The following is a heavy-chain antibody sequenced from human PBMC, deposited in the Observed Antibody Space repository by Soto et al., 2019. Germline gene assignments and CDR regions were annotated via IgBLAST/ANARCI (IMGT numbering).Heavy chain of an antibody. J-gene: IGHJ4*02. Sequence: QVQLVQSGAEVKKPGASVKVSCKASGYTFTSYAIHWVRQAPGQRLEWMGWINTAKDTTKYSQKFQGRVTITRDTSMTIIYMELSSLRSDDTAVYYCARGCSWSYFDYWGQGTLVTVSS. V-gene: IGHV1-3*04. CDR1: GYTFTSYA. CDR3: ARGCSWSYFDY. CDR2: INTAKDTT. D-gene: IGHD6-13*01.